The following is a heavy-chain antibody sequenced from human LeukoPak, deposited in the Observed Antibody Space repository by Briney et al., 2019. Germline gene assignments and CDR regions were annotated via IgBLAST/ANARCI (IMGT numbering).Heavy chain of an antibody. CDR2: ISGSGGST. V-gene: IGHV3-23*01. D-gene: IGHD5-24*01. CDR3: ATGGRSGMAFES. Sequence: PGGSLRLSCAASGXTFSSYAMSWVRQAPGKGLEWVSAISGSGGSTYYADSVKGRFTISRDNSKNTLYLQMNSLRAEDTAVYYCATGGRSGMAFESWGQGTLVTVSS. J-gene: IGHJ4*02. CDR1: GXTFSSYA.